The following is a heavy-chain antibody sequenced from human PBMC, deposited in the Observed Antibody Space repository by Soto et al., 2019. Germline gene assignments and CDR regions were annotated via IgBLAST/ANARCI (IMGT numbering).Heavy chain of an antibody. D-gene: IGHD5-18*01. CDR2: IYHSGTT. V-gene: IGHV4-59*01. Sequence: SETLSLTCSVSGGSFITYYWTWIRQAPEKGLEWIGNIYHSGTTTYNPSLESRVTISVDTSKNQFSLQLNSVTAADTAVYYCARENGYSRPLGYWGQGTLVTVSS. CDR3: ARENGYSRPLGY. J-gene: IGHJ4*02. CDR1: GGSFITYY.